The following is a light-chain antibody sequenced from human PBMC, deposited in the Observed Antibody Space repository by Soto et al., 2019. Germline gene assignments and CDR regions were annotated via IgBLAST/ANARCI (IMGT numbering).Light chain of an antibody. CDR1: SXDVGDYNY. J-gene: IGLJ1*01. CDR3: CSFAGSYTYV. CDR2: DVT. Sequence: QSVLTQPRSVSGSPGQSVTISCTGTSXDVGDYNYVSWYQQHPGKAPKLMIYDVTKRPSGVPDRFSGFKSGNTASLIISGLQAEDEADYYCCSFAGSYTYVFGTGTRSPS. V-gene: IGLV2-11*01.